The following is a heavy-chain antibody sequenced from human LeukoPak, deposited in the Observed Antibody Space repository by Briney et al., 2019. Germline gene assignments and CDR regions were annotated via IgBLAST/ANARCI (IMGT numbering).Heavy chain of an antibody. Sequence: PGGSLRLSCVVSGFTFSSYAMSWVRQAPGKGLEWVSAISGSGGSTYYADSVKGRFTISRDNSKNTLYLQMNSLRAEDTAVYYCAKRSCSGGSCYSPFDPWGQGTLVTVSS. CDR1: GFTFSSYA. J-gene: IGHJ5*02. V-gene: IGHV3-23*01. D-gene: IGHD2-15*01. CDR3: AKRSCSGGSCYSPFDP. CDR2: ISGSGGST.